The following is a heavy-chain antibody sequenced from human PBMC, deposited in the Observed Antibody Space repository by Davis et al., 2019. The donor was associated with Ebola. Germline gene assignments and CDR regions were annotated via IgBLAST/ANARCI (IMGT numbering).Heavy chain of an antibody. J-gene: IGHJ4*02. Sequence: GESLKISCAASGFTFRNYAMHWVRQAPGKGLEWVAVVSHSEREKFYADSVKGRFTISRDNSKNTLFLQTNSLRVEDTAVYYCTRDYPSPAAFWGQGTPVTVSS. D-gene: IGHD2-2*01. CDR3: TRDYPSPAAF. CDR2: VSHSEREK. CDR1: GFTFRNYA. V-gene: IGHV3-30*04.